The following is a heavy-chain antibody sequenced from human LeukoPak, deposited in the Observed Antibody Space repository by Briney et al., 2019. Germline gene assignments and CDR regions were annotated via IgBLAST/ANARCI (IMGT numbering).Heavy chain of an antibody. CDR1: GYTFTSYD. CDR3: ARFPSTYYYDSSGSVDY. V-gene: IGHV1-8*01. CDR2: MNPNSGNT. Sequence: ASVEVSCKASGYTFTSYDINWVRQATGQGLEWMGWMNPNSGNTGYAQKFQGRVTMTRNTSISTAYMELSSLRSEDTAVYYCARFPSTYYYDSSGSVDYWGQGTLVTVSS. D-gene: IGHD3-22*01. J-gene: IGHJ4*02.